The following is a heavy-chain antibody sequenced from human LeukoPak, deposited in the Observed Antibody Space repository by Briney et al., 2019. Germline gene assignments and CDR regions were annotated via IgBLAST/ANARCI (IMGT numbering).Heavy chain of an antibody. V-gene: IGHV4-59*01. CDR2: IYYGGNT. CDR1: GGSISSYY. J-gene: IGHJ5*02. D-gene: IGHD3-10*01. CDR3: VRGRAWFDP. Sequence: SETLSLTCTVFGGSISSYYWSWIRQPPGKGLEWIGYIYYGGNTNYNSSLESRVTISVDTSKNQFSLRLNSVTAADTAVYYCVRGRAWFDPWGQGTLVTVSS.